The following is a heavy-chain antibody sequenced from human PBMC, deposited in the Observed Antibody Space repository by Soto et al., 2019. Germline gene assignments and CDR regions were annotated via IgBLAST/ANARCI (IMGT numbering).Heavy chain of an antibody. J-gene: IGHJ4*01. CDR3: ARGEQYSGRIFDY. D-gene: IGHD1-26*01. CDR2: TYYRSKWYY. V-gene: IGHV6-1*01. Sequence: SPTLSLTCAITGDSVSSNSAGWSWVRQSPSRGLEWLGRTYYRSKWYYEYAVSVRGRITINPDTSKNQYSLQLNSVTREDTAVYFCARGEQYSGRIFDYWGQGTLVTVSS. CDR1: GDSVSSNSAG.